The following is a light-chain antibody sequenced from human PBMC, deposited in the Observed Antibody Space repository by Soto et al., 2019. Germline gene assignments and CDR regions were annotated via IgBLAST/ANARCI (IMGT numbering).Light chain of an antibody. V-gene: IGKV3-11*01. CDR1: QSVSSY. CDR3: QQRSNWPVT. Sequence: EIVLTQSTATLSLSPGERATLSCRASQSVSSYLAWYQQKPGQAPRLLIYDASNRATGIPARFSGSGSGTDFTITISSLEPEDFSVYYCQQRSNWPVTFGPGTKVDIK. J-gene: IGKJ3*01. CDR2: DAS.